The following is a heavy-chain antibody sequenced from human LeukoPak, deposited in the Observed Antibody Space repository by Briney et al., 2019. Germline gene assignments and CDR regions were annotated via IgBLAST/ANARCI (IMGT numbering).Heavy chain of an antibody. J-gene: IGHJ5*02. V-gene: IGHV1-3*01. Sequence: GASVKVSCKASGYTFTSYAMHWVRQAPAQRLEWMGWINAGNGNTKYSEKFQDRVTMTRDTSATTAYMELSSLRSEDTAVYYCARDKGALNYYGSGRNCFDPWGQGTLVTVSS. D-gene: IGHD3-10*01. CDR3: ARDKGALNYYGSGRNCFDP. CDR2: INAGNGNT. CDR1: GYTFTSYA.